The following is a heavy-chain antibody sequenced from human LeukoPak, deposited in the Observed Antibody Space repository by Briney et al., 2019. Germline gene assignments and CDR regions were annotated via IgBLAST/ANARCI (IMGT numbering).Heavy chain of an antibody. CDR3: AREVVVAATFYYYYGMDV. D-gene: IGHD2-15*01. CDR1: GGSISSYY. Sequence: SETLSLTCTVSGGSISSYYWSWIRQPPGKGLEWIGYIYYSGSTNYNPSLKSRVTISVDTSKNQFSLKLSSVTAADTAVYYCAREVVVAATFYYYYGMDVWGQGTTVTVSS. CDR2: IYYSGST. J-gene: IGHJ6*02. V-gene: IGHV4-59*01.